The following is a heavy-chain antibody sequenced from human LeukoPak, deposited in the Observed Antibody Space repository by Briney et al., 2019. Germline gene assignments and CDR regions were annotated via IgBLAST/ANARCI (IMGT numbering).Heavy chain of an antibody. D-gene: IGHD7-27*01. CDR3: ARAGAHSRYYFEY. J-gene: IGHJ4*02. CDR1: GFTFSSYA. V-gene: IGHV3-23*01. Sequence: GGSLRLSCAASGFTFSSYAMSWVRQAPGKGLEWVSIISGGGDTTFYTDSVKGRFTISRDNAKNSLYLQMNSLRAEDTAVYYCARAGAHSRYYFEYWGQGTLVTVSS. CDR2: ISGGGDTT.